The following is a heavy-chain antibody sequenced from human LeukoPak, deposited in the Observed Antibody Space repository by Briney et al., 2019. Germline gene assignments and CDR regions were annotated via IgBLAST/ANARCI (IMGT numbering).Heavy chain of an antibody. V-gene: IGHV1-69*05. CDR3: ARAYCGGDCDPGWDAFYI. CDR2: IIPIFGTA. CDR1: RGTFSSYA. D-gene: IGHD2-21*02. Sequence: AVKVSRKHFRGTFSSYAISWVRQAPRQGGEWMGRIIPIFGTANYAQKFQGRVTITTDESTSTAYMQLSSLRSEDTAVYYCARAYCGGDCDPGWDAFYIWGQGTMVTVSS. J-gene: IGHJ3*02.